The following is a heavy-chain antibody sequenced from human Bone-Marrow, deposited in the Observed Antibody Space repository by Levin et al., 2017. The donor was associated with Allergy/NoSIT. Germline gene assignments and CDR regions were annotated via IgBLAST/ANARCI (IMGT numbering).Heavy chain of an antibody. Sequence: ETLSLTCAASGFSFSSYWVTWVRQAPGKGLEWVANINPDGSDNSYVDSVKGRFTISRDNARNSLYLQMSSLRAEDTAVYYCAREDYRSFDFWGQGTLVTVSS. D-gene: IGHD3-16*01. CDR3: AREDYRSFDF. J-gene: IGHJ4*02. CDR2: INPDGSDN. V-gene: IGHV3-7*01. CDR1: GFSFSSYW.